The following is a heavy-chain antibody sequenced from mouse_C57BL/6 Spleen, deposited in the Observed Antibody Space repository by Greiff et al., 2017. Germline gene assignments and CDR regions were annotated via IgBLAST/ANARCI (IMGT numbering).Heavy chain of an antibody. V-gene: IGHV3-6*01. Sequence: EVQLVESGPGLVKPSQSLSLTCSVTGYSITSGYYWNWIRQFPGNKLEWMGYISYDGSNNSNPSLKNRISITRDTSKNQFFLKLNSVTTEDTATYYCARGGYDYVYFDYWGQGTTLTVSS. CDR3: ARGGYDYVYFDY. D-gene: IGHD2-4*01. J-gene: IGHJ2*01. CDR2: ISYDGSN. CDR1: GYSITSGYY.